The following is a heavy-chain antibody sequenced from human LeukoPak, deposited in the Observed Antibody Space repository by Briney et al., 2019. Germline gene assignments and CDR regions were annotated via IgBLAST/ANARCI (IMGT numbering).Heavy chain of an antibody. V-gene: IGHV2-5*01. J-gene: IGHJ4*02. D-gene: IGHD6-13*01. CDR3: AHRRHSSSWYDY. Sequence: SGPTLVKPTQTLTLTCTFSELSLSTSGKGVGWIRQPPGKALEWLALIYWNDDKRYRPSQKNRLTITKDTSKNQVVLTVTNMDPVDTATYYCAHRRHSSSWYDYWGQGTLVTVSS. CDR2: IYWNDDK. CDR1: ELSLSTSGKG.